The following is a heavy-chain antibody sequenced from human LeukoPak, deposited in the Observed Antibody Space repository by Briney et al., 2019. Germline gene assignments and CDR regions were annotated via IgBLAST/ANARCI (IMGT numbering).Heavy chain of an antibody. D-gene: IGHD2-15*01. V-gene: IGHV7-4-1*02. CDR3: ARDRAALRYSTWGYFDL. CDR2: INTNTGNP. CDR1: GYTFTSYA. J-gene: IGHJ2*01. Sequence: GASVTVSCKASGYTFTSYAMNWVRQAPGQGLEWMGWINTNTGNPTYAQGFTGRFVFSLDTSVSTAYLQISSLKAEDTAVYYCARDRAALRYSTWGYFDLWGRGTLVTVSS.